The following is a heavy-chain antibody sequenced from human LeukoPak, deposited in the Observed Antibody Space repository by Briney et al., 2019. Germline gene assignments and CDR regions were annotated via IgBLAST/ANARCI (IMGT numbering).Heavy chain of an antibody. CDR3: VKDGEEYYYGSGTWYYFDY. D-gene: IGHD3-10*01. V-gene: IGHV3-64D*06. CDR1: GFTFSSYA. CDR2: ISSNGGST. Sequence: PGGSLRLSCSASGFTFSSYAMHWVRQAPGKGLEYVSAISSNGGSTYYADSVKGRFTISRDNSKNTLYLQMSSLRAEDTAVYYCVKDGEEYYYGSGTWYYFDYWGQGTLVTVSS. J-gene: IGHJ4*02.